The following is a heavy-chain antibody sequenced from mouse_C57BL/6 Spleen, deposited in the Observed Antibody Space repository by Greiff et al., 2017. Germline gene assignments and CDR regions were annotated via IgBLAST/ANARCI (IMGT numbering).Heavy chain of an antibody. CDR3: ASVVGGLHWYFDV. V-gene: IGHV1-53*01. D-gene: IGHD1-1*01. J-gene: IGHJ1*03. CDR2: INPSNGGT. Sequence: VKLQQPGTELVKPGASVKLSCKASGYTFTSYWMHWVKQRPGQGLEWIGNINPSNGGTNYNEKFKSKATLTVDKSSSTAYMQLSSLTSEDAAVYYCASVVGGLHWYFDVWGTGTTVTVSS. CDR1: GYTFTSYW.